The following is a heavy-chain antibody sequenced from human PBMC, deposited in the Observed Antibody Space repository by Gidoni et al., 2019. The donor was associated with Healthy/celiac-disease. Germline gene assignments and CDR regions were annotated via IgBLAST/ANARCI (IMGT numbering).Heavy chain of an antibody. CDR2: INPNSGGT. Sequence: QVQLVPSGTEVKTPGASCKVSCTASGYTFTRYYMHWVRQAPGQGLAWMGWINPNSGGTNYAQKFQGRVTMTRDTSISTAYMELSRLRSDDTAVYYCARTLWELSTTEYFQHWGQGTLVTVSS. V-gene: IGHV1-2*02. D-gene: IGHD1-26*01. CDR1: GYTFTRYY. CDR3: ARTLWELSTTEYFQH. J-gene: IGHJ1*01.